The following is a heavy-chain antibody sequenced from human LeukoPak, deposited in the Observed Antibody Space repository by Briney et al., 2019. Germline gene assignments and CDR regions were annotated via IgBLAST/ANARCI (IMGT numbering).Heavy chain of an antibody. CDR1: GFTFRSHG. V-gene: IGHV3-23*01. J-gene: IGHJ4*02. D-gene: IGHD5-24*01. CDR2: ISPNGVIT. Sequence: GGTLRLSCVASGFTFRSHGMNWVRQAPGKGLEWVSGISPNGVITYYADSVKGRFTISRDNSKGTVYLQMNSLRPEDTAVYYCAKDDAWLQYGNWGRGTLVTVSS. CDR3: AKDDAWLQYGN.